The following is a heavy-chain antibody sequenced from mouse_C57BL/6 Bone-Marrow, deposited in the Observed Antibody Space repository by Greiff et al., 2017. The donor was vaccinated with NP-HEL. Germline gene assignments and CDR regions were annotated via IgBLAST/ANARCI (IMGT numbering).Heavy chain of an antibody. Sequence: DVMLVESEGGLVQPGSSMKLSCTASGFTFSDYYMAWVRQVPEKGLEWVANINYDGSSTYYLDSLKSRFIISRDNAKNILYLQMSSLKSEDTATYYCARDRSIWYFDVWGTGTTVTVSS. D-gene: IGHD2-10*02. V-gene: IGHV5-16*01. CDR1: GFTFSDYY. J-gene: IGHJ1*03. CDR2: INYDGSST. CDR3: ARDRSIWYFDV.